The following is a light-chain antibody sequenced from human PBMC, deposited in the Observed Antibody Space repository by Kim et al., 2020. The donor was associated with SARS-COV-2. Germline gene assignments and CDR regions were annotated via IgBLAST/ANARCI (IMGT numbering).Light chain of an antibody. CDR1: QSISSW. Sequence: ASVGDRVTITCRASQSISSWLAWYQQKPGKAPKLLIYKASSLESGVPSRFSGSGSGTEFTLTISSLQPDDFATYYCQQYNSYSLTFGGGTKVDIK. CDR3: QQYNSYSLT. J-gene: IGKJ4*01. CDR2: KAS. V-gene: IGKV1-5*03.